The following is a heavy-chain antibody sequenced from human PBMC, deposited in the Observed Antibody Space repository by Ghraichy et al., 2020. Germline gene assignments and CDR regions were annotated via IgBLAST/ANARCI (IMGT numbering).Heavy chain of an antibody. Sequence: SQTLSLTCAVYGGSFSGYYYNWIRQTPGKGLEWIGEINHSGSTNYNPSLQSRVTISVDRSKNQFSLKLTSVTAADTAMYYCARQHATSWYAGLLHYIDHWGLGTQVTVTS. CDR3: ARQHATSWYAGLLHYIDH. J-gene: IGHJ4*02. CDR2: INHSGST. V-gene: IGHV4-34*01. CDR1: GGSFSGYY. D-gene: IGHD6-13*01.